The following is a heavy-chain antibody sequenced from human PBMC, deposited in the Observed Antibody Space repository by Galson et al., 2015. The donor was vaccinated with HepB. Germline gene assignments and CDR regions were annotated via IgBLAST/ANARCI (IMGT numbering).Heavy chain of an antibody. J-gene: IGHJ6*03. CDR2: MNPNSGNT. D-gene: IGHD3-3*01. CDR3: ARVSAPPFWSGYYYYYYYMDV. V-gene: IGHV1-8*01. CDR1: GYTFTSYD. Sequence: SVKVSCKASGYTFTSYDINWVRQATGQGLEWMGWMNPNSGNTGYAQKFQGRVTMTRNTSISTAYMELSSLRSEDTAVYYCARVSAPPFWSGYYYYYYYMDVWGKGTTVTVSS.